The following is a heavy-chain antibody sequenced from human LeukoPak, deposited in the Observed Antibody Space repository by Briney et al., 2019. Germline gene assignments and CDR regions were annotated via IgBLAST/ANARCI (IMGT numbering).Heavy chain of an antibody. CDR3: ARDGGPTNYYYYGMDV. J-gene: IGHJ6*02. CDR1: GGSISSYY. V-gene: IGHV4-59*01. Sequence: PSETLSLTCTVSGGSISSYYWSWLRQPPGKGLEWIGYIYYSGSTNYNPSLKSRVTISVDTSKNQFSLKLSSVTAADTAVYYCARDGGPTNYYYYGMDVWGQGTTVTVSS. D-gene: IGHD3-16*01. CDR2: IYYSGST.